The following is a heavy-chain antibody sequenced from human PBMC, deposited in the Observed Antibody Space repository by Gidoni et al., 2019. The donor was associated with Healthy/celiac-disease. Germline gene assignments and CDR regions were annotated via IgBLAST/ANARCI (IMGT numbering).Heavy chain of an antibody. Sequence: ESGPGLVKPSQTLSLTCTVSGCSLRSGDYYCSWIRQPPGKGLEWIGYIYDSGSTYYNPALKSRVTIAVDTSKNQFSLKLSSVTAADTAVYYCVRGEGTIFGVVILFDYWGQGTLVTVSS. CDR3: VRGEGTIFGVVILFDY. D-gene: IGHD3-3*01. J-gene: IGHJ4*02. V-gene: IGHV4-30-4*01. CDR1: GCSLRSGDYY. CDR2: IYDSGST.